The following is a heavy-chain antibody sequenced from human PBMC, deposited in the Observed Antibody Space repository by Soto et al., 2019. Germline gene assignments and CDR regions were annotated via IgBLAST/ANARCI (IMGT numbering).Heavy chain of an antibody. CDR2: ISGSGVTT. Sequence: GGSLRLSCAASGFTFSSHEMNWVRQAPGKGLEWISYISGSGVTTYYADSVRGRFIVSRDNAQESLFLQMNSLRVEDTAIYYSARGGGYWGPGTLVTVSS. D-gene: IGHD2-15*01. J-gene: IGHJ4*02. CDR3: ARGGGY. V-gene: IGHV3-48*03. CDR1: GFTFSSHE.